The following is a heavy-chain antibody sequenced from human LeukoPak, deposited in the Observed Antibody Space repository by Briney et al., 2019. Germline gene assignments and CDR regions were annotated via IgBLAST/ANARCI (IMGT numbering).Heavy chain of an antibody. CDR1: GFTFSSYA. CDR2: IGGSGDTT. CDR3: AKGKGGSGYSASDY. V-gene: IGHV3-23*01. D-gene: IGHD2-15*01. J-gene: IGHJ4*02. Sequence: GGSLRLSCAASGFTFSSYAMTWVRHPPGKGLEWVSSIGGSGDTTYYTNSVKGRFTISRDNSNNTLYLQMNSLRAEDTAVYYCAKGKGGSGYSASDYWGQGTLLTVSS.